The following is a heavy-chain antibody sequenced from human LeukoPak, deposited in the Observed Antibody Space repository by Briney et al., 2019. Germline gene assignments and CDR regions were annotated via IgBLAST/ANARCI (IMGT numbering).Heavy chain of an antibody. V-gene: IGHV4-39*01. J-gene: IGHJ4*02. CDR3: ARQGIVATIKGFDY. CDR2: IYYSGTT. CDR1: GGLISISTYY. Sequence: SETLSLTCTVSGGLISISTYYWGWIRQPPGKGLEWIGSIYYSGTTHYNPSLKSRVTISVDTSKNQFSLKLSSVTAADTAVYYCARQGIVATIKGFDYWGQGTLVTVSS. D-gene: IGHD5-12*01.